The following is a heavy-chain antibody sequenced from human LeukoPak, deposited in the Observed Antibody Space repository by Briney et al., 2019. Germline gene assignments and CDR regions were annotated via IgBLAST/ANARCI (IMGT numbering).Heavy chain of an antibody. J-gene: IGHJ4*02. Sequence: PSETLSLTCAVYGGSFSGYYWSWIRQPPGKGLEWIGYIYYSGSTYYNPSLKSRVTISVDTSKNQFSLKLSSVTAADTAVYYCARDTPDTAMYYWGQGTLVTVSS. CDR1: GGSFSGYY. CDR2: IYYSGST. CDR3: ARDTPDTAMYY. V-gene: IGHV4-34*09. D-gene: IGHD5-18*01.